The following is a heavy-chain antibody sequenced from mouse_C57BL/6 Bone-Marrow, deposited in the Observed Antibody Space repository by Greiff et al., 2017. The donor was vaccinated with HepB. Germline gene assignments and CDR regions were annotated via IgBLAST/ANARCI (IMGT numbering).Heavy chain of an antibody. CDR1: GYAFSSSW. CDR2: IYPGDGDT. D-gene: IGHD2-3*01. V-gene: IGHV1-82*01. J-gene: IGHJ1*03. CDR3: ESPNEGYPPYWYFDV. Sequence: VQLQQSGPELVKPGASVKISCKASGYAFSSSWMNWVKQRPGKGLEWIGRIYPGDGDTNYNGKFKGKATLTADKSSSTAYMQLRSLTSEDSAVYVYESPNEGYPPYWYFDVWGKGTTVTVSS.